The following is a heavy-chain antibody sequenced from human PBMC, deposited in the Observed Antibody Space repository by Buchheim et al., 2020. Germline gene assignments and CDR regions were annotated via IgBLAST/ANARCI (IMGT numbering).Heavy chain of an antibody. CDR1: GFTVSSNY. D-gene: IGHD4-17*01. Sequence: EVQLVESGGGLVQPGGSLRLSCAASGFTVSSNYMSWVCQAPGKGLEWVSVIYSGDSTYYADSVKGRFTISRDNSKNTLYLQMNSLRAEDTAVYYCARELDYGDSGYYYYGMDVWGQGTT. CDR2: IYSGDST. V-gene: IGHV3-66*01. CDR3: ARELDYGDSGYYYYGMDV. J-gene: IGHJ6*02.